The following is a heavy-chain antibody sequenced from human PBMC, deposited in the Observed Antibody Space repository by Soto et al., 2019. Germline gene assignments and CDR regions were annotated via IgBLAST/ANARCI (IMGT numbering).Heavy chain of an antibody. D-gene: IGHD3-3*01. J-gene: IGHJ4*02. CDR2: INPSGGST. CDR1: GYTFTSYY. V-gene: IGHV1-46*01. Sequence: ASVKVSCKASGYTFTSYYMHWVRQAPGQGLEWMGIINPSGGSTSYAQKFQGRVTMTRDTSTSTVYMELSSLRSEDTAVYYCARYAGAYYDFWSGYSNYFDYWGQGTLVTVSS. CDR3: ARYAGAYYDFWSGYSNYFDY.